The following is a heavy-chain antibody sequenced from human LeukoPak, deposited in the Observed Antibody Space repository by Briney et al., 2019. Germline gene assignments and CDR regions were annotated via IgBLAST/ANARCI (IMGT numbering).Heavy chain of an antibody. CDR1: GFTFSSYG. Sequence: SGGSLRLSCAASGFTFSSYGMHWVRQAPGKGLEWVAVISYDGSNKYYADSVKGRFTISRDNSKNTLYLQMNSLRAEDTAVYYCAKPLIGYCSGGSCSDFDYWGQGILVTVSS. CDR2: ISYDGSNK. D-gene: IGHD2-15*01. V-gene: IGHV3-30*18. J-gene: IGHJ4*02. CDR3: AKPLIGYCSGGSCSDFDY.